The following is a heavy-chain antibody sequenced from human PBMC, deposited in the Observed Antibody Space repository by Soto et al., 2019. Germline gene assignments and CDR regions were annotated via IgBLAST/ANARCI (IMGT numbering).Heavy chain of an antibody. V-gene: IGHV4-59*12. CDR2: IYYSGST. D-gene: IGHD3-16*02. J-gene: IGHJ5*02. CDR1: GGSISSYY. Sequence: SETLSLTCTVSGGSISSYYWSWIRQPPGKGLEWIGYIYYSGSTNYNPSLKSRVTISVDTSKNQFSLKLSSVTAADTAVYYCARVVFHDYIWGSYRYPLFDPWGQGSLVTVSS. CDR3: ARVVFHDYIWGSYRYPLFDP.